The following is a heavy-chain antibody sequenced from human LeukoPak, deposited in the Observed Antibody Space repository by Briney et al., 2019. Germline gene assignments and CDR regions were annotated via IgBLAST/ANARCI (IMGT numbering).Heavy chain of an antibody. CDR3: TTVAAGSSYDFFDF. V-gene: IGHV1-2*02. D-gene: IGHD1-26*01. CDR2: INPNSDGT. Sequence: ASVKLSCKASGYTFNGYYMHWVRQAPGQGLEWMGWINPNSDGTNYAEKFQGRVTVTTCTSISTAYIGLSRLRSDDTAIYYCTTVAAGSSYDFFDFWGQGTRVTVPS. CDR1: GYTFNGYY. J-gene: IGHJ4*02.